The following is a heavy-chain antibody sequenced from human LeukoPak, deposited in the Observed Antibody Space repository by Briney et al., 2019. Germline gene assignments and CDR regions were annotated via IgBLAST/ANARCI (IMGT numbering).Heavy chain of an antibody. CDR3: ASWGAYCGGDCPDAFDI. J-gene: IGHJ3*02. CDR1: GGSFTDYY. CDR2: IYYSGST. D-gene: IGHD2-21*02. Sequence: SETLSLTCAVYGGSFTDYYWSWIRQPPGKGLEWIGYIYYSGSTNYNPSLKSRVTISVDTSKNQFSLKLSSVTAADTAVYYCASWGAYCGGDCPDAFDIWGQGTMVTVSS. V-gene: IGHV4-59*08.